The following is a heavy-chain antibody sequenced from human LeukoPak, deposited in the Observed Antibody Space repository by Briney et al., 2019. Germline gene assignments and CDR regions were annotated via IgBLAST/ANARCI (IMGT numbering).Heavy chain of an antibody. CDR3: ARGLRIAAAGMAY. CDR2: INHSGST. CDR1: GESIRSSNW. Sequence: SGTLSLTCTVSGESIRSSNWWSWVRQPPGKGLEWIGEINHSGSTNYNPSLKSRVTISVDTSKNQFSLKLSSVTAADTAVYYCARGLRIAAAGMAYWGQGTLVTVSS. D-gene: IGHD6-13*01. J-gene: IGHJ4*02. V-gene: IGHV4-4*02.